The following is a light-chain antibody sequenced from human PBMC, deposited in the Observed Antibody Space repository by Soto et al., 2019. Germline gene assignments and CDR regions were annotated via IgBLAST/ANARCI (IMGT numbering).Light chain of an antibody. V-gene: IGLV2-14*01. CDR3: SSYTSSSTLGVYV. CDR1: SSDVGGYNY. J-gene: IGLJ1*01. CDR2: DVS. Sequence: QPVLTQPASVSGSPGQSITISCTGTSSDVGGYNYVSWYQQHPGKAPKLMIYDVSNRPSGVSNRFSGSKSGNTASLTISGLQAEDEADYYCSSYTSSSTLGVYVFGTGTKVTVL.